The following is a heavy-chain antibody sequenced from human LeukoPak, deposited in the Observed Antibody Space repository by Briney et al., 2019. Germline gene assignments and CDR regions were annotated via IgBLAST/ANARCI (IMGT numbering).Heavy chain of an antibody. CDR2: IYTSGST. CDR3: ARGYSSGWSDAFDI. Sequence: IPSETLSLTCTVSGGSISSGSYYWSWIRQPAGKGLEWIGRIYTSGSTNYNPSLKSRVTISVDTSKNQFSLKLSSVTAADTAVYYCARGYSSGWSDAFDIWGQGTMVTVSS. V-gene: IGHV4-61*02. D-gene: IGHD6-19*01. J-gene: IGHJ3*02. CDR1: GGSISSGSYY.